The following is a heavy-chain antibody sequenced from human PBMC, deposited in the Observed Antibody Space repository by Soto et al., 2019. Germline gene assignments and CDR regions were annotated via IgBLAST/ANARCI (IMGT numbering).Heavy chain of an antibody. CDR1: GFIFDDYA. J-gene: IGHJ4*02. CDR2: ISWNSGTI. CDR3: TKGRSTSCFAPVDY. D-gene: IGHD2-2*01. V-gene: IGHV3-9*01. Sequence: EVQLVESGGGLVQPGRSLRLSCAASGFIFDDYAMHWVRQAPGKGLEWVSSISWNSGTIVYADSVKGRFTISRDNAKNSLYLQMNRLRTVDTAFYYCTKGRSTSCFAPVDYWGQGTLVTVSS.